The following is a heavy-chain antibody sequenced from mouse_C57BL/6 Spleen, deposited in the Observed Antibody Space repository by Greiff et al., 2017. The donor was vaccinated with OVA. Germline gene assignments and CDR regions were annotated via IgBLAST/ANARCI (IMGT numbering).Heavy chain of an antibody. CDR3: ARTGTYLDV. D-gene: IGHD4-1*01. Sequence: EVQLVESGGGLVQPGGSLSLSCAASGFTFTDYYMSWVRQPPGKALEWLGFIRNKANGYTTEYSASVKGRFTISRDNSQSILYLQMNALRAEDSATYYCARTGTYLDVWGTGTTVTVSS. J-gene: IGHJ1*03. CDR1: GFTFTDYY. V-gene: IGHV7-3*01. CDR2: IRNKANGYTT.